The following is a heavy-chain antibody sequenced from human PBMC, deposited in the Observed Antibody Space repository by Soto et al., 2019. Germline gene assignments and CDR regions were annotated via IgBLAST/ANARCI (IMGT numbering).Heavy chain of an antibody. CDR2: INSDGSST. D-gene: IGHD4-4*01. Sequence: PGGSLRLSCAASGFAFSSYWMYWVRQGPGKGLVWVSRINSDGSSTNYADSVKGRFTISRDNTKNTLYLQMNSLRAEDTAVYYCAVGLQNAFFNYWGHGTLVTVSS. CDR1: GFAFSSYW. J-gene: IGHJ4*01. CDR3: AVGLQNAFFNY. V-gene: IGHV3-74*01.